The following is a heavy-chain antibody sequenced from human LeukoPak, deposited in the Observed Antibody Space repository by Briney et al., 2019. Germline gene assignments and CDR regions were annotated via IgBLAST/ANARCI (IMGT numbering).Heavy chain of an antibody. J-gene: IGHJ4*02. D-gene: IGHD2-2*01. CDR2: IYHSGST. Sequence: SETLSLTCTVSGYSISSGYYWGWIRQPPGKGLEWIGSIYHSGSTYYNPSLKSRVTISVDTSKNQFSLKLSSVTAADTAVYYCARLSGGKLVVPAAYYFDYWGQGTLVTVSS. CDR1: GYSISSGYY. CDR3: ARLSGGKLVVPAAYYFDY. V-gene: IGHV4-38-2*02.